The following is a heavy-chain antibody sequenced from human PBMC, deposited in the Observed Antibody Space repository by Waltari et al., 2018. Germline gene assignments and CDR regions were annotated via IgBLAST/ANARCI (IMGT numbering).Heavy chain of an antibody. CDR3: ARLPKVAGSMDV. D-gene: IGHD2-15*01. J-gene: IGHJ6*02. CDR2: IYYSGGT. CDR1: GGSISSSSYY. Sequence: QLQLQESGPGLVKPSETLSLTCTVSGGSISSSSYYWGWIRQPPGKGLEWIGSIYYSGGTYYNPSLKSRVTISVDTSKNQVSRKLSSVTAADTAVYYCARLPKVAGSMDVWGQGTTVTVSS. V-gene: IGHV4-39*01.